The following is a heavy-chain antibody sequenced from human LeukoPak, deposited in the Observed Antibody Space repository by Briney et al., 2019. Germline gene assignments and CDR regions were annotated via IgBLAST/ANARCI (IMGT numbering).Heavy chain of an antibody. Sequence: SETLSLTCTVSGGSISSSSYYWGWIRQPPGKGLEWIGSIYYSGSTYYNPSLKSRVTVSVDTSKNQFSLKLSSVTAADTAVYNCARAAAAAGGQYFDYWGQGTLVAVSS. CDR2: IYYSGST. J-gene: IGHJ4*02. D-gene: IGHD6-13*01. CDR3: ARAAAAAGGQYFDY. V-gene: IGHV4-39*07. CDR1: GGSISSSSYY.